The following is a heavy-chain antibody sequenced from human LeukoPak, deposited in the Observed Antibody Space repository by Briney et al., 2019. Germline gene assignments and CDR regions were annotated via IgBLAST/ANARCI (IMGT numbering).Heavy chain of an antibody. CDR2: INHSGST. J-gene: IGHJ4*02. D-gene: IGHD3-10*01. Sequence: SETLSLTCAVYGESFSGYYWGWIRQPPGKGLEWIGEINHSGSTNYNPSLKSRVTISVDTSKNQFSLKLSSVTAADTAVYYCARATGYYGSGSYYITPFDYWGQGTLVTVSS. CDR1: GESFSGYY. V-gene: IGHV4-34*01. CDR3: ARATGYYGSGSYYITPFDY.